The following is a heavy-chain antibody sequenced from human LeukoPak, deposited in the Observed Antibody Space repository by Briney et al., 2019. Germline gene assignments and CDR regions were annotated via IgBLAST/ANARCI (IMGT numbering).Heavy chain of an antibody. J-gene: IGHJ2*01. V-gene: IGHV4-61*02. CDR3: ARDQRSWYFDL. Sequence: SQTLSLTCTVSGGSISSGSYYWSWIRQPAGKGLEWIGRIYTSGSTNYNPSLKSRVTVSVDTSKNQFSLKLSSVTAADTAVYYCARDQRSWYFDLWGRGTLVTVSS. CDR1: GGSISSGSYY. CDR2: IYTSGST.